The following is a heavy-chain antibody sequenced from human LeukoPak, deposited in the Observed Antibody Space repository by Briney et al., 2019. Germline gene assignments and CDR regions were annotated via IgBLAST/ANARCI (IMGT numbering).Heavy chain of an antibody. D-gene: IGHD2-2*01. CDR1: GGSVNSGSYY. J-gene: IGHJ4*02. V-gene: IGHV4-61*01. CDR3: ARSGGAYCTSTSCYEEFDY. CDR2: IYYSGST. Sequence: SETLSLTCTVSGGSVNSGSYYWSWIRQPPGKGLEWIGYIYYSGSTNYNPSLKSRVTMSVDTSKNQFSLKLSSVTAADTAVFYCARSGGAYCTSTSCYEEFDYWGQGTLVTVSS.